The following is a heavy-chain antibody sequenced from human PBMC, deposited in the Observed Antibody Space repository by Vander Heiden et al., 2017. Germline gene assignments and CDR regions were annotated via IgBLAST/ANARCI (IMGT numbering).Heavy chain of an antibody. J-gene: IGHJ6*02. CDR2: IWYDGSNK. CDR1: GFTFSSYG. CDR3: ARDRTDPQRGGMDV. D-gene: IGHD1-1*01. Sequence: QVQLVESGGGVVQPGRSLRLSCAASGFTFSSYGMHWVRQAPGKGLEWVAVIWYDGSNKYYADAVKGRFTISRDNSKNTLYLQMNSLRAEDTAVYYCARDRTDPQRGGMDVWGQGTTVTVSS. V-gene: IGHV3-33*01.